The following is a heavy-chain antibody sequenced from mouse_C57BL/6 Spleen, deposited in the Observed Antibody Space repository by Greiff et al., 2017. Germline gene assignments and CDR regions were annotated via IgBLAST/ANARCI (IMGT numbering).Heavy chain of an antibody. J-gene: IGHJ2*01. CDR1: GYTFTSYW. V-gene: IGHV1-55*01. CDR2: IYPGSGST. CDR3: ARAKEYYFDD. Sequence: VQLQQPGAELVKPGASVTMSCKASGYTFTSYWITWVKQRPGQGLEWIGDIYPGSGSTNYNEKFKSKATLTVDTSSSTAYMQLSSLTSEDAAVYYCARAKEYYFDDWGQGTTLTVSS.